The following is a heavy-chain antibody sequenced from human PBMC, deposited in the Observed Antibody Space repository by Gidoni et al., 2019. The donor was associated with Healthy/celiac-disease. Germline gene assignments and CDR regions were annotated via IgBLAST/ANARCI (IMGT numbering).Heavy chain of an antibody. CDR2: IWYDGSNK. CDR1: GFTFSSYG. D-gene: IGHD3-22*01. Sequence: QVQLVESGGGVVQPGRSLRLSCAASGFTFSSYGMHWVRQAPGKGLEWVAVIWYDGSNKYYADSVKGRFTISRDNSKNTLYLQMNSLRAEDTAVYYCARDTYYYDSKGVFDYWGQGTLVTVSS. CDR3: ARDTYYYDSKGVFDY. J-gene: IGHJ4*02. V-gene: IGHV3-33*01.